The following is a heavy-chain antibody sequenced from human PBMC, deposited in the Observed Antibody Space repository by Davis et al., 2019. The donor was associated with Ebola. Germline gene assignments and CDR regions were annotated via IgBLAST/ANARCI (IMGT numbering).Heavy chain of an antibody. D-gene: IGHD6-19*01. CDR2: IRSKANSYAT. J-gene: IGHJ4*02. V-gene: IGHV3-73*01. CDR1: GFTFSGSA. CDR3: SGTVAGRDY. Sequence: ESLKISCAASGFTFSGSAMHWVRQASGKGLEWVGRIRSKANSYATAYAASVKGRFTISRDDSKNTAYLQMNSLKTEDTAVYYCSGTVAGRDYWGQGTLVTVSS.